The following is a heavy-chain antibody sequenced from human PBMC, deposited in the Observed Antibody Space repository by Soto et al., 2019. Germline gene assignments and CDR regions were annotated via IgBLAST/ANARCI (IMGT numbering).Heavy chain of an antibody. J-gene: IGHJ6*02. CDR2: IYPGDSDT. CDR1: GYSSTSYW. D-gene: IGHD1-1*01. V-gene: IGHV5-51*01. CDR3: ARQNDLYYYYGMDV. Sequence: PXASLKISCKGCGYSSTSYWIGWVRQMPGKGLEWMGIIYPGDSDTRYSPSFQGQVTISADKSISTAYLQWSSLKASDTAMYYCARQNDLYYYYGMDVWGQGTTVTASS.